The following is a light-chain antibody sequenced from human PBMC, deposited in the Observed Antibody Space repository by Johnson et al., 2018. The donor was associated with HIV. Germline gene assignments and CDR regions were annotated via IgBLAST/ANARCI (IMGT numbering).Light chain of an antibody. CDR2: EDY. CDR3: GTWDSSLSKGV. Sequence: QAVLTQPPSVSAAPGQRVNISCSGHSSNIENYFVSWYQQLPGAAPRLLIYEDYKRPSGIPDRFSGSKSGASATLGITGLQTGAEADSYCGTWDSSLSKGVFGTGTKVTVL. CDR1: SSNIENYF. V-gene: IGLV1-51*02. J-gene: IGLJ1*01.